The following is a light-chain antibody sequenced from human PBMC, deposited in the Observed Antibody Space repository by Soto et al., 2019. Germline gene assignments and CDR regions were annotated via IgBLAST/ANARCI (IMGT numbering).Light chain of an antibody. CDR3: SSYTSRSSSTYV. CDR2: DVS. Sequence: QSVLTQPASVSGSPGQSITISCTGTSSDVGGYNYVSWYQQHPGKAPKLMIYDVSNRPSGVSNRFSGSKSGNTASLTISGLQAEDEADYYCSSYTSRSSSTYVFGTGTKVHRP. CDR1: SSDVGGYNY. V-gene: IGLV2-14*01. J-gene: IGLJ1*01.